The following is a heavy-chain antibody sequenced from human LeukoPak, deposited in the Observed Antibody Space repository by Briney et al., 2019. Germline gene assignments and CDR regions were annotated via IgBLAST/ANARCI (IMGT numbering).Heavy chain of an antibody. CDR3: ARTGIVGATQLYYFDY. Sequence: GGSLRLSCAASGFTFSSYAMHWVRQAPGKGLEWVAVISYDGSNKYYADSVKGRFTISRDNSKNTLYLQMNSLRAEDTAVYYCARTGIVGATQLYYFDYWGQGTLVTVSS. J-gene: IGHJ4*02. CDR1: GFTFSSYA. CDR2: ISYDGSNK. D-gene: IGHD1-26*01. V-gene: IGHV3-30-3*01.